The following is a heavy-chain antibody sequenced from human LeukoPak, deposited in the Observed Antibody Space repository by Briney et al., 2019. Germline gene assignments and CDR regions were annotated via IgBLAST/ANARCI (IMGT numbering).Heavy chain of an antibody. J-gene: IGHJ6*03. Sequence: ASVKVSCKPSGYTFRNHGISWLRQAPGQRPEWMGWISPYNGNTNYAQKLQGRVTMTTDTSTSTAYMELRSLRSDDTAVYYCARDMGYSYGYYYYYYMDVWGKGTTVTVSS. D-gene: IGHD5-18*01. V-gene: IGHV1-18*01. CDR1: GYTFRNHG. CDR3: ARDMGYSYGYYYYYYMDV. CDR2: ISPYNGNT.